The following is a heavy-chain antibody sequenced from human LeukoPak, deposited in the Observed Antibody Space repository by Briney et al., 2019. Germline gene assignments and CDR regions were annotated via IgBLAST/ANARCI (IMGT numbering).Heavy chain of an antibody. CDR3: ARDEYSSSLYGMDV. D-gene: IGHD6-13*01. J-gene: IGHJ6*02. CDR2: ISYDGSNK. V-gene: IGHV3-30-3*01. Sequence: GGSLRLSCATSGFTFSSYAMHWVRQAPGKGLEWVAVISYDGSNKYYADSVKGRFTISRDNSKNTLYLQMNSLRAEDTAVYYCARDEYSSSLYGMDVWGQGTTVTVSS. CDR1: GFTFSSYA.